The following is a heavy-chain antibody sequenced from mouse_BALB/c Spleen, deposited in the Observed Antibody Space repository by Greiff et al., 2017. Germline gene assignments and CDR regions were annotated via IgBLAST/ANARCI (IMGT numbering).Heavy chain of an antibody. CDR3: TRGRGLPFAY. CDR2: INPSNGGT. Sequence: QVQLQQSGAELVKPGASVKLSCKASGYTFTSYYMYWVKQRPGQGLEWIGEINPSNGGTNFNEKFKSKATLTVDKSSSTAYMQLSSLTSEDSAVYYCTRGRGLPFAYWGQGTLVTVSA. CDR1: GYTFTSYY. V-gene: IGHV1S81*02. D-gene: IGHD2-4*01. J-gene: IGHJ3*01.